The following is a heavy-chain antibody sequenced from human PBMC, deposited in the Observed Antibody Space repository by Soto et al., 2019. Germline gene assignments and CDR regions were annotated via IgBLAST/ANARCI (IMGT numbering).Heavy chain of an antibody. D-gene: IGHD3-9*01. CDR2: INPNSGGT. V-gene: IGHV1-2*04. CDR3: ATGRRSNYDMLTDPPLYYYMDV. J-gene: IGHJ6*03. CDR1: GYTFTGYY. Sequence: QVQLVQSGAEVKKPGASVKVSCKASGYTFTGYYMHWVRQAPGQGLEWMGWINPNSGGTNYAQKFQGWVAMTRDTAISTHYMELSRLRSVDKAVYYCATGRRSNYDMLTDPPLYYYMDVWGKGTTVTVSS.